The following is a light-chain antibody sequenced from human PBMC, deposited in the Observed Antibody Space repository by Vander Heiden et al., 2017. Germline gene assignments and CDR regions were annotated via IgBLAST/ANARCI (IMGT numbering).Light chain of an antibody. J-gene: IGLJ3*02. V-gene: IGLV10-54*01. CDR1: SNNVGNQG. Sequence: QAELTQPPSVSKGLGQTATLTCTGNSNNVGNQGATWLHQHQGHPPKLLSYRNNNRPSGISERLSASRSGNTASLTITGLQPEDEADYYCSAWDSSLSAWVFGGGTKLTVL. CDR3: SAWDSSLSAWV. CDR2: RNN.